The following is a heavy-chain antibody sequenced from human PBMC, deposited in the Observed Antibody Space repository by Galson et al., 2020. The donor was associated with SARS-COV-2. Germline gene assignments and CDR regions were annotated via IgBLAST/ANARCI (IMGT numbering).Heavy chain of an antibody. D-gene: IGHD3-10*01. Sequence: GESLKISCAASGFTFSSYSMNWVRQAPGKGLEWVSSISSSSSYIYYADSVKGRFTISRDNAKHSLHLQMNSLRAEDTAVYYCATERGYYGSGSTFDYWGQGTLVTVSS. CDR2: ISSSSSYI. CDR1: GFTFSSYS. J-gene: IGHJ4*02. V-gene: IGHV3-21*01. CDR3: ATERGYYGSGSTFDY.